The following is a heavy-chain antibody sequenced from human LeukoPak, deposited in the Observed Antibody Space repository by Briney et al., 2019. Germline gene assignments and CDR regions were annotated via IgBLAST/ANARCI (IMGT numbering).Heavy chain of an antibody. J-gene: IGHJ4*02. D-gene: IGHD2-2*01. CDR2: ITSSSSYI. CDR1: GFTFSSYS. Sequence: PGGSLRLSCAGSGFTFSSYSMNWVRQAPGKGLEWVSSITSSSSYIYYADSVKGRFTISRDNAKNSLYLQMNSLRAEDTAVYYCARGRRCYGCPLFDYWGQGTLVTVSS. V-gene: IGHV3-21*01. CDR3: ARGRRCYGCPLFDY.